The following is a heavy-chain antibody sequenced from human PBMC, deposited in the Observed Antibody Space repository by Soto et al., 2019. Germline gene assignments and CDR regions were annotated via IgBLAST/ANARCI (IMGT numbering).Heavy chain of an antibody. CDR2: IFPGDSDT. D-gene: IGHD6-13*01. V-gene: IGHV5-51*01. J-gene: IGHJ6*02. CDR3: ARVKTGNPGYYAMDV. Sequence: GESLKFSCKASGYIFSNYWIGWVRQMPGKGLEWMGMIFPGDSDTRYSPSFQGQVTMSAGKSINTAYLQWNDLKASDTAIYYCARVKTGNPGYYAMDVWGQGTTVTVSS. CDR1: GYIFSNYW.